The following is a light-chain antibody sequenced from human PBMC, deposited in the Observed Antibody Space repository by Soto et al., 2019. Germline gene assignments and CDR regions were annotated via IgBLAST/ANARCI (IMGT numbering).Light chain of an antibody. J-gene: IGKJ5*01. V-gene: IGKV3-20*01. CDR1: QSVTSNY. CDR3: QQYGSSPPYP. CDR2: GAS. Sequence: EIVLTQSPGTLSLSPGERATLSCRVSQSVTSNYLAWYQQKPGQAPRLLIFGASNRATGIPDRFSGSGSGTDFTLTITRLEPEDFAVYYCQQYGSSPPYPFGRGTRLEIK.